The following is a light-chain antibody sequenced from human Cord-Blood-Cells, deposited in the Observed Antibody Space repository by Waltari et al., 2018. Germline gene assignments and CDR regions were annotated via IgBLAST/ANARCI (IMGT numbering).Light chain of an antibody. CDR2: AAS. Sequence: DIQMTQSPSSLSASVGDRVTITCRASQRISSYLNWYKQKPGKAPKLLIYAASSLQSGGPSRFSGSGSGTDFTLTISSLQPEDFATYYCQQSYSTPWTFGQGTKVEIK. V-gene: IGKV1-39*01. J-gene: IGKJ1*01. CDR1: QRISSY. CDR3: QQSYSTPWT.